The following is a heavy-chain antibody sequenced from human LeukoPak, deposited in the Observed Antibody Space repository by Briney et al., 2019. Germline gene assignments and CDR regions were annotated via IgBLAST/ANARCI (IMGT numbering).Heavy chain of an antibody. Sequence: ASVKVSCKASGGTFSSYAISWVRQAPGQGLEWMGWISAYNGNTNYAQKLQGRVTMTTDTSTSTAYMELRSLRSDDTAVYYCARRTIPPANRVTPFDYWGQGTLVTVSS. J-gene: IGHJ4*02. CDR1: GGTFSSYA. V-gene: IGHV1-18*01. CDR3: ARRTIPPANRVTPFDY. D-gene: IGHD1/OR15-1a*01. CDR2: ISAYNGNT.